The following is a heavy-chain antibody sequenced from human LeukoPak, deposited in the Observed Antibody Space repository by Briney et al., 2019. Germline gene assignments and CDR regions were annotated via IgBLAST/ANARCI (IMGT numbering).Heavy chain of an antibody. Sequence: ASVKVSCTASGGTFSSYAISWVRQAPGQGLEWMGGIIPIFGTANYAQKFQGRVTITADESTSTAYMELSSLRSEDTAVYYCARDCSGGSCYQNWFDPWGQGTLVTVSS. CDR3: ARDCSGGSCYQNWFDP. CDR1: GGTFSSYA. CDR2: IIPIFGTA. D-gene: IGHD2-15*01. V-gene: IGHV1-69*13. J-gene: IGHJ5*02.